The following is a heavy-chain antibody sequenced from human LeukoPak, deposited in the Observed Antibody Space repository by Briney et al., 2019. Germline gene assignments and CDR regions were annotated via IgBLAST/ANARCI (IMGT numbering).Heavy chain of an antibody. D-gene: IGHD2-2*01. CDR1: GGTFDSYA. J-gene: IGHJ5*02. CDR2: INPNSGGT. Sequence: ASVKVSCKASGGTFDSYALSWVRQAPGQRLEWMGWINPNSGGTNYAQKFQGRVTMTRDTSISTAYMELSSLRSEDTAVYYCARGPYCSSTSCYWDWFDPWGQGTLVTVSS. V-gene: IGHV1-2*02. CDR3: ARGPYCSSTSCYWDWFDP.